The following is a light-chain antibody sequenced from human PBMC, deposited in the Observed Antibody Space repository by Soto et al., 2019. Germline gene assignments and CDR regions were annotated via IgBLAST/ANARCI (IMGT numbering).Light chain of an antibody. V-gene: IGKV1-39*01. CDR3: QQYNNWPPDT. CDR1: QSVSSY. J-gene: IGKJ2*01. CDR2: DTS. Sequence: DIPMTQSPSSLSASVGDRVTITCRASQSVSSYLSWYQQKPGKAPKLLIYDTSNLQSGVPSRFSGSGSGTDFTLTITSLQSEDFAVYFCQQYNNWPPDTFGQGTKLEIK.